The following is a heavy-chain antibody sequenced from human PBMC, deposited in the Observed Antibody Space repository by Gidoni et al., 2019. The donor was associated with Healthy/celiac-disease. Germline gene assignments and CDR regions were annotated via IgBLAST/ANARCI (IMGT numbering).Heavy chain of an antibody. V-gene: IGHV1-69*01. CDR1: GGTFSSYA. Sequence: QVQLVQSGAEVKKPGSSVQVSCTASGGTFSSYAISWVRQAPGQGLEWMVGIIPIFGTANYAQKFQGRVTITADESTSTAYMELSSLRSEDTAVYYCARGDSSGWTGKFDYWGQGTLVTVSS. D-gene: IGHD6-19*01. CDR2: IIPIFGTA. CDR3: ARGDSSGWTGKFDY. J-gene: IGHJ4*02.